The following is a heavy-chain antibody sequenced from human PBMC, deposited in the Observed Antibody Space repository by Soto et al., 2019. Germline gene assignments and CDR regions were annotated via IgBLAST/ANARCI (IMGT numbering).Heavy chain of an antibody. J-gene: IGHJ6*02. Sequence: ASVKVSCKASGYTFTSYYTHWVRQAPGQGLEWMGIINPSGGSTSYAQKFQGRVTMTRDTSTSTVYMELSSLRSEDTAVYYCARESVVVVAAADYYYYGMDVWGQGTTVTVSS. CDR2: INPSGGST. CDR3: ARESVVVVAAADYYYYGMDV. D-gene: IGHD2-15*01. V-gene: IGHV1-46*01. CDR1: GYTFTSYY.